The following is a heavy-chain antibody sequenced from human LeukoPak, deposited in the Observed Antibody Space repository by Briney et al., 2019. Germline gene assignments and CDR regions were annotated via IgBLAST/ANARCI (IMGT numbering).Heavy chain of an antibody. CDR1: GYTFTDYY. CDR2: VDPEDGET. D-gene: IGHD6-13*01. J-gene: IGHJ4*02. V-gene: IGHV1-69-2*01. CDR3: ATSIAAAGPFDY. Sequence: ASVTVSCKASGYTFTDYYMHWVHQAPGKGLEWMGRVDPEDGETIYAEKFQGRVTITADTSTDTAYMELSSLRSEDTAVYYCATSIAAAGPFDYWGQGTLVTVSS.